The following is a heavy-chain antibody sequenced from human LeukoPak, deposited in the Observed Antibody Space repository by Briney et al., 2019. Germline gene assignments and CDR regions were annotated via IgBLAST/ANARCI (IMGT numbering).Heavy chain of an antibody. CDR2: ISYDGSNK. CDR1: GFTFSSYA. J-gene: IGHJ6*03. D-gene: IGHD2-21*02. V-gene: IGHV3-30*04. Sequence: GGSLSLSCAPSGFTFSSYAIHWVRQAPAKGLEWVAVISYDGSNKYYTDSVKGRFTISRDNSKNTLYLQMNSLRAEDTAVYYCARARVVTYYYYYMDVWGKGTTVTVSS. CDR3: ARARVVTYYYYYMDV.